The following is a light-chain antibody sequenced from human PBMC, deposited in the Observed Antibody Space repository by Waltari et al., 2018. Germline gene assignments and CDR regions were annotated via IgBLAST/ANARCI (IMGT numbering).Light chain of an antibody. V-gene: IGKV1-39*01. CDR3: QQSYSTPPRT. CDR1: QSISNN. J-gene: IGKJ1*01. CDR2: AAS. Sequence: DIQMTQSPPSLSASVGDRVTITCRASQSISNNLNWYQQKAGKAPKLLIYAASSLQSGVPSRFSGSGSWTDFTLTILSLQPDDFATYYCQQSYSTPPRTFGQGTKVENK.